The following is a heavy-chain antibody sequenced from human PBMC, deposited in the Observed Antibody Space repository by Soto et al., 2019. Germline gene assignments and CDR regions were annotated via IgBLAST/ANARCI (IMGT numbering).Heavy chain of an antibody. CDR2: ISSRSRSI. Sequence: GESLRDWWGAAGGTFSGYGGHWIRQAQGKGLEWVSSISSRSRSIYYADSQKGRFTISRDNTKNSLYLQMNSLRAEDTAVYYCAKSEFLCGGDCYKPLYYYYGMDVWVQGSTVTVSS. V-gene: IGHV3-21*04. CDR1: GGTFSGYG. J-gene: IGHJ6*02. CDR3: AKSEFLCGGDCYKPLYYYYGMDV. D-gene: IGHD2-21*02.